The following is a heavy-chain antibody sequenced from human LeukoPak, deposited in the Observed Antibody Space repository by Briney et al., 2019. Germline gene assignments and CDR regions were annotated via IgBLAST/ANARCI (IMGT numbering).Heavy chain of an antibody. D-gene: IGHD3-22*01. CDR3: ARDPGPDSSGYYAPYYYYGMDV. CDR2: IYCSGST. J-gene: IGHJ6*01. V-gene: IGHV4-30-4*01. CDR1: GGSISSGDYY. Sequence: SETLSLTCTVSGGSISSGDYYWSWIRQPPGKGLEWIGYIYCSGSTYYNPSLKSRVTISVDTSKNQFSLKLSSVTAADTAVYYCARDPGPDSSGYYAPYYYYGMDVWGQGTTVTVSS.